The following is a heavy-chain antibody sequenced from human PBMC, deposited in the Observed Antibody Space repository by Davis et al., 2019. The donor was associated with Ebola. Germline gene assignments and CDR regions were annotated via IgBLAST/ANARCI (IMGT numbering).Heavy chain of an antibody. CDR1: GCSISSSSYY. J-gene: IGHJ4*02. V-gene: IGHV4-39*01. D-gene: IGHD4-17*01. CDR2: IYYSGST. Sequence: MPSETLSLTCTVSGCSISSSSYYWGWIRQPPGKGLEWIGSIYYSGSTYYNPSLKSRVTISVDTSKNQFSLKLSSVTAADTAVYYCATESTTGSEEDYWGQGTLVTVSS. CDR3: ATESTTGSEEDY.